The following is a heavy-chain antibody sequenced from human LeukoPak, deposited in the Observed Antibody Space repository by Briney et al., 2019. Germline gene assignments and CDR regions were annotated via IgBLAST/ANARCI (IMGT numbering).Heavy chain of an antibody. CDR1: DGSINSRGYY. V-gene: IGHV4-39*01. Sequence: SETLSLTCTVSDGSINSRGYYWAWIRQPPGQGLESIVRISIYYSGSTYYNPSLKSRVTISVDTSKNQFSLKLSSVTAADTAVYYCARHHGYNPVYFDYWGQGTLVTVSS. CDR3: ARHHGYNPVYFDY. CDR2: IYYSGST. J-gene: IGHJ4*02. D-gene: IGHD5-24*01.